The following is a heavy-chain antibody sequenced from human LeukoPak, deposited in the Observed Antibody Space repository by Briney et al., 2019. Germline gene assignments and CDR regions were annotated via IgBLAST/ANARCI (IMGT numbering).Heavy chain of an antibody. D-gene: IGHD7-27*01. CDR3: ARAGVPAYYYYYYMDV. J-gene: IGHJ6*03. CDR2: IYHSGST. CDR1: GYSISSGYY. Sequence: SETLSLTCTVSGYSISSGYYWDWIRQPPGKGLEWIGSIYHSGSTNYNPSLKSRVTISVDTSKNQFSLKLSSVTAADTAVYYCARAGVPAYYYYYYMDVWGKGTTVTVSS. V-gene: IGHV4-38-2*02.